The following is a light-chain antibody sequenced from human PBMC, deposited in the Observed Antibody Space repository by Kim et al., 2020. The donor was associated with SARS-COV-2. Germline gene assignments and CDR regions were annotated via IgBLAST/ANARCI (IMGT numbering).Light chain of an antibody. V-gene: IGKV1-39*01. CDR2: AAS. J-gene: IGKJ3*01. CDR1: QSISSY. Sequence: DIQMTQSPSSLSASVGDRITITCRAIQSISSYLNWYQQKPGKAPKLLIYAASSLQSGVPSRFSGSGSGTDFTLTISSLQPEDFATYYCQQSYSTPRITFGPGTKVDIK. CDR3: QQSYSTPRIT.